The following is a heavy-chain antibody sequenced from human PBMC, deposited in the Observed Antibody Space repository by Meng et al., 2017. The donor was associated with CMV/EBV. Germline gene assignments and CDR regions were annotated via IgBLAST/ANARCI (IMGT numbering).Heavy chain of an antibody. Sequence: FGPSALSCGRPAPGTGLGRVAGMGGRGGRTYYSDAVKCRFTFSRDHSKNTLYLQMNSLRAEDTAVYYCAKGTPDIVVVVAANGPFVYWGQGTLVTVSS. CDR1: FGPSA. CDR3: AKGTPDIVVVVAANGPFVY. V-gene: IGHV3-23*01. D-gene: IGHD2-15*01. J-gene: IGHJ4*02. CDR2: MGGRGGRT.